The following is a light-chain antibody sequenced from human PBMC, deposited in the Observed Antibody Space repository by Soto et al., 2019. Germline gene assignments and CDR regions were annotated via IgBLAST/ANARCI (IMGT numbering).Light chain of an antibody. CDR3: QQYNNWPIT. CDR1: QSVRGY. J-gene: IGKJ5*01. CDR2: ADS. V-gene: IGKV3-11*01. Sequence: EIVLTQSPATLSLSPGETATLSFSASQSVRGYIGWYQQKPGQAPRLLIYADSSRATGIPARFSGSGSGTDFTLTISRLEPEDFAVYYCQQYNNWPITFGQGTRLEIK.